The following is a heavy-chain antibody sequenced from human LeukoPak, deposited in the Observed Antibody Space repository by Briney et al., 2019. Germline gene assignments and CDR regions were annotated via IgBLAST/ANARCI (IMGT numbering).Heavy chain of an antibody. CDR3: VRDSVGLYYFNY. J-gene: IGHJ4*02. CDR1: GFTVSSNY. CDR2: IYSGGST. Sequence: PGGSLRLSCAASGFTVSSNYMSWVRQAPGKGLEWVSAIYSGGSTYYADSVKGRFTISRDNSKNTLYLLMNSLRAEDTAVYYCVRDSVGLYYFNYWGQGTLVTVSS. D-gene: IGHD1-26*01. V-gene: IGHV3-53*01.